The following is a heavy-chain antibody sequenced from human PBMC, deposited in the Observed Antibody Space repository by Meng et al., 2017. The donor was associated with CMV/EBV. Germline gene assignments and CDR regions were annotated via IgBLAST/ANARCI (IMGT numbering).Heavy chain of an antibody. J-gene: IGHJ6*02. V-gene: IGHV4-38-2*02. CDR2: IYHSGST. CDR1: GYSISSGYY. D-gene: IGHD2-15*01. CDR3: ARDGGAWGELYYYGMDV. Sequence: GSLRLSCTVSGYSISSGYYRGWIRQPPGKGLEWIGSIYHSGSTYYNPSLKSRVTISVDTSKNQFSLKLSSVTAADTAVYYCARDGGAWGELYYYGMDVWGQGTTVTVSS.